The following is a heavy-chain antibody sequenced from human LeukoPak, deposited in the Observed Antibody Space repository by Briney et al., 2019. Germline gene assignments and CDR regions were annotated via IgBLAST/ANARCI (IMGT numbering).Heavy chain of an antibody. V-gene: IGHV3-53*01. J-gene: IGHJ4*02. CDR3: ARDSTATTTDY. D-gene: IGHD4-17*01. CDR1: GSTVSSNY. Sequence: QPGGSLRLSCAASGSTVSSNYMTWVRQAPGKGLEWVSVIYSGDSTYYADSVKGRFTISRDSSKNTLYLQMNSLRAEDTAVYYCARDSTATTTDYWGQGALVTVSS. CDR2: IYSGDST.